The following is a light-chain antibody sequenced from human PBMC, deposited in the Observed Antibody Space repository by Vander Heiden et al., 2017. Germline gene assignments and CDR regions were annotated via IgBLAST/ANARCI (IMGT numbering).Light chain of an antibody. CDR2: EVS. V-gene: IGLV2-14*01. J-gene: IGLJ2*01. Sequence: QSALTQPASVSGSPGQSIIISCTGTSSDVGGYNYVSWYQQHPGKAPKLMTYEVSNRPSGVSNRFSGSKSGNTASLTISGLQAEDEADYYCSSYTSSNIVVFGGGTKLTVL. CDR3: SSYTSSNIVV. CDR1: SSDVGGYNY.